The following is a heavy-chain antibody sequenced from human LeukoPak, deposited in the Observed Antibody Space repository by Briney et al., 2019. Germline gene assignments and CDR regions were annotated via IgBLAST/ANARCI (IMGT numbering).Heavy chain of an antibody. D-gene: IGHD3-22*01. CDR2: VHYSGST. Sequence: SETLSLTCLVSGGSMSDYYWNWIRQPPGKGLEWIGYVHYSGSTHYNPSLKSRVTISVDTSNNHFSLDLSSVTAADTAVYYCAREKYESGGYYSSGYYSGMDVWGQGTTVTVSS. J-gene: IGHJ6*02. V-gene: IGHV4-59*01. CDR3: AREKYESGGYYSSGYYSGMDV. CDR1: GGSMSDYY.